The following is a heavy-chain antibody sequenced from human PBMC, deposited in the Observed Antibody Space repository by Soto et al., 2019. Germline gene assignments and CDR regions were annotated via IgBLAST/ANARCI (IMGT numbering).Heavy chain of an antibody. CDR3: ARDLFYGMDV. CDR2: ISSSGSDI. J-gene: IGHJ6*02. Sequence: PGGSLRLSCAASGFTFSDYFLTWIRQAPGKGLEWVSYISSSGSDIYYADSVKGRFTISRDNAQNSLYLQMNSLRAEDTAVYYCARDLFYGMDVWGQGTTGTVSS. V-gene: IGHV3-11*01. CDR1: GFTFSDYF.